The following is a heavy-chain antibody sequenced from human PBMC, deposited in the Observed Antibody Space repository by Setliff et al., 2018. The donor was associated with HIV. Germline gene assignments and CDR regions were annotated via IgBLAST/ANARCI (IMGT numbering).Heavy chain of an antibody. CDR2: INPDSGGT. V-gene: IGHV1-2*02. Sequence: APVKVSCKASGDTLSDYYIHWVRQAPGQGLEWMGWINPDSGGTNYAQKFQGRVTMTRDTSLNTDYMEVRSLRSDDTAVYYCATDLGSHALDPWGQGTRVTVSS. CDR1: GDTLSDYY. J-gene: IGHJ5*02. CDR3: ATDLGSHALDP. D-gene: IGHD6-13*01.